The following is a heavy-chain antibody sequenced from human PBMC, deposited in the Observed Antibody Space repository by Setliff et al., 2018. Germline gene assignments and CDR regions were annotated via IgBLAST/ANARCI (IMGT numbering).Heavy chain of an antibody. CDR2: IIPNTGDT. V-gene: IGHV1-2*02. Sequence: ASVKVSCKASGYTFAGYYIHWVRQAPGHAPEWMGWIIPNTGDTKYTQNFQGRVTMTSDTSISTAYMEVSRLTSDDTAVYFCARDQGYRGYGNFDFWGQGALVTVSS. CDR3: ARDQGYRGYGNFDF. D-gene: IGHD5-12*01. J-gene: IGHJ4*02. CDR1: GYTFAGYY.